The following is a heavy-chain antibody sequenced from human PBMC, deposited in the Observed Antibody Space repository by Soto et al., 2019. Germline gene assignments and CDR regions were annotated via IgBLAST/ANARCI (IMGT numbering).Heavy chain of an antibody. Sequence: PSETLSLTCTVSGGSISSYYWSWIRQPPGKGLEWIGYIYYIGSTNYNPSLKSRVTISVDTSKNQFSLKLSSVTAADTAVYYCARGLLGWLSLFDYWGQGTLVTVSS. J-gene: IGHJ4*02. CDR3: ARGLLGWLSLFDY. CDR2: IYYIGST. D-gene: IGHD3-3*01. V-gene: IGHV4-59*01. CDR1: GGSISSYY.